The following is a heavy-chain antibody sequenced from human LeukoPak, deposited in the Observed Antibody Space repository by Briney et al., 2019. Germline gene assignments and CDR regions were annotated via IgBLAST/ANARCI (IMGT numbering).Heavy chain of an antibody. CDR2: IYYSGST. D-gene: IGHD3-3*01. Sequence: SETLSLTCTVSGGSISSSRYYWGWIRQPPGKGLEWIGSIYYSGSTYYNPSLKRRVTISVDTSKNQFSLKLSSVTAADTAVYYCARHSEYYDCWSGYSPADYWGQGTLVTVS. V-gene: IGHV4-39*01. J-gene: IGHJ4*02. CDR1: GGSISSSRYY. CDR3: ARHSEYYDCWSGYSPADY.